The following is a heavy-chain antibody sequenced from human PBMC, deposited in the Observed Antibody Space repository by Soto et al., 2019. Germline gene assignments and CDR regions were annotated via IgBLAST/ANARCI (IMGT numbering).Heavy chain of an antibody. Sequence: EVQLVESGGGLVQPGESLRLSWTASGITFSSYSMNWVRRARGKGLEWLSYISSSNTAYADSVKGRFTISRDNAKNSVYLQMNSLRDEDTAVYYCVGDQDVHAPMVHGNYWGRGTRVTVSS. D-gene: IGHD2-8*01. CDR2: ISSSNT. J-gene: IGHJ4*02. CDR1: GITFSSYS. V-gene: IGHV3-48*02. CDR3: VGDQDVHAPMVHGNY.